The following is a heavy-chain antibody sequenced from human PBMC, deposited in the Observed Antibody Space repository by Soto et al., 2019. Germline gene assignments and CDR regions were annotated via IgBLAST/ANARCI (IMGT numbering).Heavy chain of an antibody. CDR3: AKGKANTDFGVETIFGY. CDR2: ISGNGGYT. Sequence: GGSLRLSCAASGFTFSSYAMTWVRQAPGKXLEWVSTISGNGGYTYYSDSVRGRFTISRDNSKKTLYLQMDSLRADDTAVFYCAKGKANTDFGVETIFGYWGEGSQVTVS. CDR1: GFTFSSYA. J-gene: IGHJ4*02. V-gene: IGHV3-23*01. D-gene: IGHD3-3*01.